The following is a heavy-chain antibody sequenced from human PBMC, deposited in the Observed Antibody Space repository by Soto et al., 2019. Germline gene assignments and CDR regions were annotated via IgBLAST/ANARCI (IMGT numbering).Heavy chain of an antibody. CDR1: GFSLRTPGMR. CDR3: ARVWSADSFDD. J-gene: IGHJ4*02. D-gene: IGHD3-3*01. V-gene: IGHV2-70*04. Sequence: SGPTLVNHTQTLTLTCTFSGFSLRTPGMRVSWIRQPPGKAMEWRARIDWDDDTFYSPSLKTRLTISKDTSKNQVVLTMTNMDPTDTAIYYCARVWSADSFDDWGQGALVTVSS. CDR2: IDWDDDT.